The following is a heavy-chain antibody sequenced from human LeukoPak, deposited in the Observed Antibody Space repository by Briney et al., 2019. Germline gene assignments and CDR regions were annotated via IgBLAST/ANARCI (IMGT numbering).Heavy chain of an antibody. Sequence: SETLSLTCTVSGGSISNYYWNWIRQPPGKGLELIGYIYYSGTTNYNPSLKSRVSMSVDTSKNQFSLKLSSVTAADTAVYYCARGMYGSGSYYNVPPFDYWGQGTLVTVSS. D-gene: IGHD3-10*01. CDR1: GGSISNYY. CDR2: IYYSGTT. CDR3: ARGMYGSGSYYNVPPFDY. V-gene: IGHV4-59*12. J-gene: IGHJ4*02.